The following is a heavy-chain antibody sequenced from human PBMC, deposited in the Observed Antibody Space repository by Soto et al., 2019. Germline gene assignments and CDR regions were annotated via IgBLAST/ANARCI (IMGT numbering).Heavy chain of an antibody. CDR3: ARGTEKEWQLVRYFDY. V-gene: IGHV4-30-4*01. D-gene: IGHD6-13*01. Sequence: QVQLQESGPGLVKPSQTLSLTCTVSGGSISSGDYYWSWIRQPPGKGLEWIGYIYYSGSTYYNPSLKSRVTISADTSKNQSSLKLSSVTAAATAVYYCARGTEKEWQLVRYFDYWGQGTLVTVSS. CDR1: GGSISSGDYY. J-gene: IGHJ4*02. CDR2: IYYSGST.